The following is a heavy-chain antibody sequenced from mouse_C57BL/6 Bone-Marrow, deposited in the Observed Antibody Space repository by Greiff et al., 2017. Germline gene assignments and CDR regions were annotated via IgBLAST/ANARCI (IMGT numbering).Heavy chain of an antibody. CDR2: ISNLAYSI. D-gene: IGHD2-2*01. CDR1: GFTFSDYG. V-gene: IGHV5-15*01. CDR3: ARHGGYPYAKDD. J-gene: IGHJ4*01. Sequence: EVQLVESGGGLVQPGGSLKLSCAASGFTFSDYGMAWVRQAPRKGPEWVAFISNLAYSIYYADTVTGRFTISRENAKNTLYLEMSSLRSEDTAMYYCARHGGYPYAKDDWGQGTSVTVSS.